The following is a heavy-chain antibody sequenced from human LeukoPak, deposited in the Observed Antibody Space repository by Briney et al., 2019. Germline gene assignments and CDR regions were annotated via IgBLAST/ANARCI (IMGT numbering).Heavy chain of an antibody. CDR3: ARGRVFPGVAPRQVWFDP. Sequence: ASVKVSCKASGYTFSSDDINWVRQAPGQGLEWMGWKNPKSGNTGYAQKFLGRVTMTRNTSISTAYMELSRLRSEDTAVYYCARGRVFPGVAPRQVWFDPWGQGTPVTVSS. CDR1: GYTFSSDD. J-gene: IGHJ5*02. V-gene: IGHV1-8*02. D-gene: IGHD3-10*01. CDR2: KNPKSGNT.